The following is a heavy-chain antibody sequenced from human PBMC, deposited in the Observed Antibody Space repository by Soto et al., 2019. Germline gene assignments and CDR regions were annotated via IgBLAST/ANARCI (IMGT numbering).Heavy chain of an antibody. J-gene: IGHJ6*02. CDR2: IWYDGSNK. V-gene: IGHV3-33*01. CDR1: GFTFSSYG. D-gene: IGHD5-12*01. Sequence: GGSLRLSCAASGFTFSSYGIHWVRQAPGKGLEWVAVIWYDGSNKYYADSVKGRFTISRDNSKNTLYLQMNSLRAEDTAVYYCARVRVSGYDRYYYYGMDVWGQGTTVTVSS. CDR3: ARVRVSGYDRYYYYGMDV.